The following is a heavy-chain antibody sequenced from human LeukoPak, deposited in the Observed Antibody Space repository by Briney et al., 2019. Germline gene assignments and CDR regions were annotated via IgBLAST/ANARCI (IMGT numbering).Heavy chain of an antibody. Sequence: VASVKVSCKASGGTFSSYAISWVRQAPGQGLEWMGGIIPIFGTADKSTSTAYMELSSLRSEDTAVYYCASSTVTTGRDYYYYYMDVWGKGTTVTVSS. D-gene: IGHD4-11*01. V-gene: IGHV1-69*06. CDR2: IIPIFG. CDR1: GGTFSSYA. CDR3: ASSTVTTGRDYYYYYMDV. J-gene: IGHJ6*03.